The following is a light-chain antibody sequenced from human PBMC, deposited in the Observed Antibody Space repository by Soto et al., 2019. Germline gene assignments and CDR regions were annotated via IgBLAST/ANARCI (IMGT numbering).Light chain of an antibody. Sequence: QSVLTQPASVSGSPGQSITISCTGTPSDVGCYNYVSWYQQFPGKVPKLLIYEVTYRPSGVSARFSGSKSGSTASLTISGLHAEDEADYYCSSYSTTSSPHVLFGGGTKVTVL. CDR1: PSDVGCYNY. CDR2: EVT. V-gene: IGLV2-14*01. J-gene: IGLJ2*01. CDR3: SSYSTTSSPHVL.